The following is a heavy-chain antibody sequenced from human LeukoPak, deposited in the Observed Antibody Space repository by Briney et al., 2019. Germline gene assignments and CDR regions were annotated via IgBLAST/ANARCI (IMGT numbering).Heavy chain of an antibody. Sequence: SETLSLTCTVSGDSIRRDNYYWSWIRQPPGKGLEWIGEINHSGSTNYNPSLKSRVTISVDTSKNQFSLKLSSVTAADTAVYYCARGSGGLVDYWGQGTLVTVSS. J-gene: IGHJ4*02. CDR3: ARGSGGLVDY. CDR1: GDSIRRDNYY. D-gene: IGHD3-16*01. V-gene: IGHV4-34*01. CDR2: INHSGST.